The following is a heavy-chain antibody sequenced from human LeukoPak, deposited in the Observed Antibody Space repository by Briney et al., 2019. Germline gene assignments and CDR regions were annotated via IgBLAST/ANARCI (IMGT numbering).Heavy chain of an antibody. CDR1: GGTFSSYT. CDR2: IIPILGIA. Sequence: ASVKVSCKASGGTFSSYTISWVRQAPGQGLEWMGRIIPILGIANYAQKFQGRVTITADKSTSTAYMELSSLRSEDTAVYYCARDRGGSRLGELSSYFDYWGQGTLVTVSS. CDR3: ARDRGGSRLGELSSYFDY. V-gene: IGHV1-69*04. J-gene: IGHJ4*02. D-gene: IGHD3-16*02.